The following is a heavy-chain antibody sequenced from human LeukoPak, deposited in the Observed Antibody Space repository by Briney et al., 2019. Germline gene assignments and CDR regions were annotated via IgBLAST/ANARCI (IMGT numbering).Heavy chain of an antibody. J-gene: IGHJ3*01. CDR2: INQDGSEK. CDR3: TKDPNGDYIGAFDF. V-gene: IGHV3-7*03. D-gene: IGHD4-17*01. CDR1: GFTLSSYW. Sequence: LGGSLRLSCAASGFTLSSYWMSWVRQAPGKGLEWVANINQDGSEKYYVDSVKGRFTTSRDNSKHTLYLQMNNLRAEDTAVYYCTKDPNGDYIGAFDFWGQGTMVTVSS.